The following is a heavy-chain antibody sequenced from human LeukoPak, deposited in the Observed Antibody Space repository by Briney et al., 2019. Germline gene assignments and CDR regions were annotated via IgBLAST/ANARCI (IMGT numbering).Heavy chain of an antibody. CDR1: GFTFSSYA. CDR2: VSGGAGAT. CDR3: AKDLTATTISYFDY. D-gene: IGHD4-17*01. J-gene: IGHJ4*02. Sequence: PGGSLRLSCAASGFTFSSYAMSWVRQAPGKGLEWVSSVSGGAGATYYADSVKGRFTISRHNSENTLYLQMNSLRAEDTAVYYCAKDLTATTISYFDYWGQGTLVTVSS. V-gene: IGHV3-23*01.